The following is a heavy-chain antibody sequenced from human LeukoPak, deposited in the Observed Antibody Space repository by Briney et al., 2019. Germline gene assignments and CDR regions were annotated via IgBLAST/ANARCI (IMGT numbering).Heavy chain of an antibody. J-gene: IGHJ4*02. D-gene: IGHD6-13*01. V-gene: IGHV3-30-3*01. Sequence: GGSLRLSCAASGFTFSSYAMHWVRQAPGKGLEWVAVISYDGSNKYYADSVKGRLTISRDNSKNTLYLQMNSLRAEDTAVYYCARKYSSSWNFDYWGQGTLVTVSS. CDR2: ISYDGSNK. CDR3: ARKYSSSWNFDY. CDR1: GFTFSSYA.